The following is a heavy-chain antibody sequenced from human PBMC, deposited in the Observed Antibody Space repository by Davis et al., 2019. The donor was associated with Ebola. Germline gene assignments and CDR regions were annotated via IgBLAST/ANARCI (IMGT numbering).Heavy chain of an antibody. CDR3: ARLAMVAAGCHDY. CDR2: INSYNDNT. D-gene: IGHD5-18*01. Sequence: AASVKVSCKTSGYTFTTYGISWVRQAPGQGLEWMAWINSYNDNTNYAQKFQGRVTLTTDTSTNTAYMELRDLRSDDAALYYCARLAMVAAGCHDYWGQGSLVAASS. CDR1: GYTFTTYG. V-gene: IGHV1-18*01. J-gene: IGHJ4*02.